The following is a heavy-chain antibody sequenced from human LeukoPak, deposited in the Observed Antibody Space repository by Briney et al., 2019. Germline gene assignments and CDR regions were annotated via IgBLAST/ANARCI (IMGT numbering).Heavy chain of an antibody. CDR1: GFTFSTYE. CDR3: AKDIEEWLVKGGGCFDY. CDR2: ISSSGSTI. V-gene: IGHV3-48*03. Sequence: GGSLRLSCAASGFTFSTYEMNWVRQAPGKGLEWVSYISSSGSTIYYADSVKGRFTISRDNAKNSLYLQMNSLRAEDTAVYYCAKDIEEWLVKGGGCFDYWGQGTLVTVSS. D-gene: IGHD6-19*01. J-gene: IGHJ4*02.